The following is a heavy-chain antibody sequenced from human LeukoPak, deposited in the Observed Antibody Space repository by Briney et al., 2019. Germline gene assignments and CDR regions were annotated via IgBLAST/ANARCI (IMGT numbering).Heavy chain of an antibody. Sequence: SETLSLTCDVSGGXVTSTNCWTWVRQPPGKGLEWIGDVHLDGRTNYNPSLKSRLIMSVDLPENHISLKLTSVTAADTAVYYCAREGGFYRPLDYSGQGTLVTVSS. J-gene: IGHJ4*02. CDR2: VHLDGRT. D-gene: IGHD3-3*01. CDR3: AREGGFYRPLDY. CDR1: GGXVTSTNC. V-gene: IGHV4-4*02.